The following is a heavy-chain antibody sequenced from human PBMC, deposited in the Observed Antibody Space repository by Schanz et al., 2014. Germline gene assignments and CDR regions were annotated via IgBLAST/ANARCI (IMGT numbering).Heavy chain of an antibody. CDR2: ISAYNGNT. V-gene: IGHV1-18*01. CDR1: GYSFTPFP. CDR3: ARAKRFGDMDV. D-gene: IGHD3-10*01. J-gene: IGHJ6*02. Sequence: VQSVHSGTEVQKLGASVKVSCKASGYSFTPFPIHWVRQAPGQRLEWMGWISAYNGNTNYAQKLQGRVTMTTDTSTSTAYMELRNLRSDDTAVYYCARAKRFGDMDVWGQGTTVTVSS.